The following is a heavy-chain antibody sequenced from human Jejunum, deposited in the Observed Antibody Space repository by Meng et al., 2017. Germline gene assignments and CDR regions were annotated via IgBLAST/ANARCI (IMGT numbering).Heavy chain of an antibody. CDR3: ARDIPGYYDFLAGLYDRATTFDY. CDR1: GFSFRTYK. V-gene: IGHV3-30*04. CDR2: ISYDGSNT. D-gene: IGHD3-9*01. J-gene: IGHJ4*02. Sequence: GESLKISCTASGFSFRTYKMDWVRQAPGKGLEWVAVISYDGSNTYYANSVKGRFTISRDNSNSTLYLQMNSLRTKDTAVYYCARDIPGYYDFLAGLYDRATTFDYWGQGKLVTVSS.